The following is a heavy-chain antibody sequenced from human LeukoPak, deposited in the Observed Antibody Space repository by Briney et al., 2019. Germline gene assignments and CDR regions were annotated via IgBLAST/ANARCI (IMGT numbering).Heavy chain of an antibody. Sequence: GGSLRLSCAASGFTVSSNYMSWVRQAPGKGLEWVSVIYSGGSTYYADSVKGRFTISRDNSKNTLYLQMNSLRAEDTAVYYCARFSGSSNFDYWGQGTLVTVSS. CDR3: ARFSGSSNFDY. CDR2: IYSGGST. D-gene: IGHD1-26*01. J-gene: IGHJ4*02. CDR1: GFTVSSNY. V-gene: IGHV3-53*01.